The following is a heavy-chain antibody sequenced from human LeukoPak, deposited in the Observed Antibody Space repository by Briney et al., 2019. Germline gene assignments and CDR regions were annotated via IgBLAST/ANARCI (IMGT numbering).Heavy chain of an antibody. D-gene: IGHD3-22*01. CDR3: ARVGAPYDSSGYYYGRDAFDI. Sequence: PGGSLRLSCAASGFTFSSYAMHWVRQAPGKGLEWVAVISYDGSNKYYADSVKGRFTISRDNSKNTLYLQMNSLRAEDTAVYYCARVGAPYDSSGYYYGRDAFDIWGQGTMVTVSS. J-gene: IGHJ3*02. CDR1: GFTFSSYA. V-gene: IGHV3-30-3*01. CDR2: ISYDGSNK.